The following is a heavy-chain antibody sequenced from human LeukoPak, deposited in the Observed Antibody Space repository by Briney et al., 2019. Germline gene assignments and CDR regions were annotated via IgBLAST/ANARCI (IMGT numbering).Heavy chain of an antibody. D-gene: IGHD6-13*01. V-gene: IGHV4-59*02. Sequence: PSETLSLTCTVSGGFASSDYSTWARQPPLKGLEWIGFIYYTGTTDSNPSLKGRVTMSVDTSTNQFSLELSSVTAADTAVYYCATGSRWSTPDPFDLWGQGTMVTVSS. J-gene: IGHJ3*01. CDR2: IYYTGTT. CDR1: GGFASSDY. CDR3: ATGSRWSTPDPFDL.